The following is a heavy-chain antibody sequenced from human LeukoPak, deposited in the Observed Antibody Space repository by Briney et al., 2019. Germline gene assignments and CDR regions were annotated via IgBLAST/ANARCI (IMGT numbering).Heavy chain of an antibody. CDR2: MYYSGST. J-gene: IGHJ3*02. CDR3: ARVYGSGYDFRGAFDI. Sequence: SETLSLTCTVSGGSISSSSNDWAWIRQPPGKGLEWIGSMYYSGSTYYNPSLKSRVTISVDTSKNQFSLRLSSVNAADTAVYYCARVYGSGYDFRGAFDIWGQGTMVTVSS. V-gene: IGHV4-39*07. CDR1: GGSISSSSND. D-gene: IGHD5-12*01.